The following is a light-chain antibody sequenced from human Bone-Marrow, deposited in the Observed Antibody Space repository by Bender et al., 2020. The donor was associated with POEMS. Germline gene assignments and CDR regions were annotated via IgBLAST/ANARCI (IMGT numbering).Light chain of an antibody. J-gene: IGLJ2*01. CDR3: CSYAGDSTLV. V-gene: IGLV2-23*02. Sequence: QSALTQPASVSGSPGQSITISCTGASSDFGPYNLVSWYQHHPGKAPKLMIYDVYKRPSGVSHRFSGSKSGNTASLTISGLQAEDEADYYCCSYAGDSTLVFGGGTRLSVL. CDR1: SSDFGPYNL. CDR2: DVY.